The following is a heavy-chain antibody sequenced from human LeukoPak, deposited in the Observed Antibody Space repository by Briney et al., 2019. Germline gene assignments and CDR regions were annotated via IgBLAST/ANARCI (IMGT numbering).Heavy chain of an antibody. CDR1: GLTFSDYA. V-gene: IGHV3-23*01. CDR2: ITGTGGRT. J-gene: IGHJ6*03. CDR3: AKVVPGIPYMDV. D-gene: IGHD6-13*01. Sequence: PGGSLRLSCAASGLTFSDYAMSWVRQAPGKGLEWVSDITGTGGRTYYADSVKGRFTISRDNSKNTVYLQLNSLRAEDSAVYYCAKVVPGIPYMDVWGKGTTVTVSS.